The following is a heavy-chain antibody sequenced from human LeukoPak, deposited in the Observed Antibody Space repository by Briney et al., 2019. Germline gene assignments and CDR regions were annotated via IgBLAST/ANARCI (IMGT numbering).Heavy chain of an antibody. CDR1: GCTFSSYA. V-gene: IGHV1-69*13. CDR2: IIPIFGTA. D-gene: IGHD2-2*01. J-gene: IGHJ6*04. CDR3: ARDVRPYCSSTSCYEGRGYGMDV. Sequence: SVKVSCKASGCTFSSYAISWVRQAPGQGLEWMGGIIPIFGTANYAQKFQGRVTITADESTSTAYMEMSSLRSEGTAGYYCARDVRPYCSSTSCYEGRGYGMDVWGEGTTVTVSS.